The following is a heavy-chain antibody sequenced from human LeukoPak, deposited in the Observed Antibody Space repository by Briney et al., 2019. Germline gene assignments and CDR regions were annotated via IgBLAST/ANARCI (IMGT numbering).Heavy chain of an antibody. Sequence: GGSLRLSCAASGFTFSSYAMSWVRQAPGKRMEWVANIKQDGSEKHYADSVKGRFTISRDNAKNSLFLQMSGLRAEDTAVYYCSRSLDYWGQGALVTVSS. CDR3: SRSLDY. J-gene: IGHJ4*02. CDR1: GFTFSSYA. V-gene: IGHV3-7*01. CDR2: IKQDGSEK.